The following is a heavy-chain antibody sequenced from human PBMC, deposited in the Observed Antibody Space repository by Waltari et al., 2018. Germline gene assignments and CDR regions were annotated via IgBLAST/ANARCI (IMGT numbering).Heavy chain of an antibody. CDR2: ISSSGSTI. V-gene: IGHV3-48*03. CDR3: ARGESNYFDY. J-gene: IGHJ4*02. CDR1: GFTFRSYE. Sequence: EVQLVESGGGLVQPGGSLRLSCAASGFTFRSYEMTWVRQAPGKGLEWVSYISSSGSTIYYADSVKGRFTISRDNAKNSLYLQMNSLRAEDTAVYYCARGESNYFDYWGQGTLVTVSS.